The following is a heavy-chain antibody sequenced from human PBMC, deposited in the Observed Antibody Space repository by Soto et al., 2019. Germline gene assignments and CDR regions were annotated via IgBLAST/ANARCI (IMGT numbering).Heavy chain of an antibody. CDR2: IYYSGST. Sequence: PSETLSLTCTVSGGSISSGGYYWSWIRQHPGKGLEWIGYIYYSGSTYYNPSLKSRVTISVDTSKNQFSLKLSSVTAADTAVYYCAREYYYDSSDPLRWGQGTLVTVSS. CDR3: AREYYYDSSDPLR. D-gene: IGHD3-22*01. V-gene: IGHV4-31*03. CDR1: GGSISSGGYY. J-gene: IGHJ4*02.